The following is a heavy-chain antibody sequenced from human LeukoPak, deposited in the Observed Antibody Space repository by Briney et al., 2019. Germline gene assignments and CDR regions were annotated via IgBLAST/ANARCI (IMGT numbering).Heavy chain of an antibody. CDR3: AKISGDSGSYYLYYFDS. CDR1: GFTFSSYA. Sequence: GGSLRLSCAASGFTFSSYAMSWVRQAPGKGLEWVSGISASGGITYYADSVKGRFTISRDNSKNTLYLQMNGLRAEDTAVYYCAKISGDSGSYYLYYFDSWGQGTLVTVSS. D-gene: IGHD3-10*01. V-gene: IGHV3-23*01. CDR2: ISASGGIT. J-gene: IGHJ4*02.